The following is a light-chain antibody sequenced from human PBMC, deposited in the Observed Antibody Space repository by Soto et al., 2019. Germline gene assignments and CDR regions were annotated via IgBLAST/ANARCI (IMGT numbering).Light chain of an antibody. CDR1: HIDVGDNDY. CDR3: CSFVGAYFYV. V-gene: IGLV2-11*01. Sequence: QSVLTQPRSVSGSPGLSVTISCTGTHIDVGDNDYVSWYQQHPGKAPKLMIYDVTKRPSGVPDRVSGSKSGNTAFLTISGPQAKDEADYYCCSFVGAYFYVFGTGTKVTAL. CDR2: DVT. J-gene: IGLJ1*01.